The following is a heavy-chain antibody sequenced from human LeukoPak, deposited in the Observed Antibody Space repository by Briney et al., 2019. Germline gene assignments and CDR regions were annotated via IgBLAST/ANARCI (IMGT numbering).Heavy chain of an antibody. Sequence: PSETLSLTCTVSGGSIRSSYYYWGWIRQPPGKGLEWIGSIYDSGSTYYNPSLKSRVTISVDTSKNQFSLKLNSVTAADTAVYYCARGMVRGSRIYYGMDVWGQGTTVTVSS. CDR2: IYDSGST. CDR1: GGSIRSSYYY. D-gene: IGHD3-10*01. CDR3: ARGMVRGSRIYYGMDV. V-gene: IGHV4-39*01. J-gene: IGHJ6*02.